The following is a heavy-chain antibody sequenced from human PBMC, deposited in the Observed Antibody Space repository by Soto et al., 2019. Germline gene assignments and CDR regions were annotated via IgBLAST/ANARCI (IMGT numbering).Heavy chain of an antibody. CDR3: ARDPLWFGELLYPPGWFDP. D-gene: IGHD3-10*01. V-gene: IGHV1-69*13. J-gene: IGHJ5*02. CDR1: GGTFSSYA. Sequence: ASVKVSCKASGGTFSSYAISWVRQAPGQGLEWMGGIIPIFGTANYAQKFQGRVTITADESTSTAYMELSSLRSEDTAVYYWARDPLWFGELLYPPGWFDPWGQGTLVTVSS. CDR2: IIPIFGTA.